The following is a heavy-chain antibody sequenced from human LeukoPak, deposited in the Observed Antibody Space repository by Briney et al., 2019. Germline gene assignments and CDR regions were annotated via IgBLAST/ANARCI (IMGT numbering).Heavy chain of an antibody. V-gene: IGHV4-61*01. CDR3: ARVSPYSFDKSGDAFDI. Sequence: SETLSLTCTVSSGSVSSGSSYWSWIRQPPGKGLEWIGYLYYSGSTNYNPSLKSRVTISVDTSKNQFSLKLSSVTAADTAVYYCARVSPYSFDKSGDAFDIWGQGTMVTVSS. J-gene: IGHJ3*02. CDR1: SGSVSSGSSY. CDR2: LYYSGST. D-gene: IGHD3-22*01.